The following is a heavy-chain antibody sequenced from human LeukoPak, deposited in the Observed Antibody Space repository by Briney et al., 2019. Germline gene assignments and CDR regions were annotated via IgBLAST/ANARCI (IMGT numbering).Heavy chain of an antibody. CDR3: ARLSSGWYFY. J-gene: IGHJ4*02. Sequence: PSETLSLTCTVSGGSISSSSYYWGWIRQPPGKGRGWIVSIYYSGSTYYNPTLKSRVTISVYTYKNQFSPKLRSVTAADTAVYYCARLSSGWYFYWGQGTLVTVSS. CDR1: GGSISSSSYY. CDR2: IYYSGST. D-gene: IGHD6-19*01. V-gene: IGHV4-39*01.